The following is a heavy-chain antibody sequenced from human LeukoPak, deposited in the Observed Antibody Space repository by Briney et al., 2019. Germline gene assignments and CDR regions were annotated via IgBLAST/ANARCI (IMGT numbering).Heavy chain of an antibody. V-gene: IGHV3-30*04. CDR3: AREAPGIAVAGTGSDYYYYMDV. CDR1: GFTFSSYA. J-gene: IGHJ6*03. CDR2: ISYDGSNK. D-gene: IGHD6-19*01. Sequence: GGSLRLSCAASGFTFSSYAMHWVRQAPGKGLEWVAVISYDGSNKYYADSVKGRFTISRDNAKNSLYLQMNSLRAEDTAVYYCAREAPGIAVAGTGSDYYYYMDVWGKGTTVTISS.